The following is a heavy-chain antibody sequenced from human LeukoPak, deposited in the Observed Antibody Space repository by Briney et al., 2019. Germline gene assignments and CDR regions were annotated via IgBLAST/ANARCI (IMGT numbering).Heavy chain of an antibody. D-gene: IGHD2-21*02. CDR2: INPKGGGI. J-gene: IGHJ5*02. V-gene: IGHV1-2*02. Sequence: GASVKVSCKASGYSFTDYYIHWARQAPGQGLEWMGWINPKGGGINYAPEFQGRVTMTRDTSITTAYMELSSLRSDDTAMYYCARDTCDGGDCFNWFDPWGQGTLVTVPS. CDR3: ARDTCDGGDCFNWFDP. CDR1: GYSFTDYY.